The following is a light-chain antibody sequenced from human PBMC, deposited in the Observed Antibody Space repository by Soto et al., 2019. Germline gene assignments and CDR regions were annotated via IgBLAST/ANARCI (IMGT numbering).Light chain of an antibody. CDR1: QSVSSY. J-gene: IGKJ1*01. Sequence: EIVLTQSPATLSLSPGERATLSCRASQSVSSYLAWYQQKPGQAPRLLIYDASNRATGIPARFSGSGSGTDFTLTISSREPEDFAVDYCQQRSTWPPWTFGQGTKVEIK. CDR3: QQRSTWPPWT. V-gene: IGKV3-11*01. CDR2: DAS.